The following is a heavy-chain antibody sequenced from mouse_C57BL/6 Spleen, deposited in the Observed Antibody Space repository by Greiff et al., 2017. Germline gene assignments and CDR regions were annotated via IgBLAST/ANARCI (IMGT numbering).Heavy chain of an antibody. V-gene: IGHV1-26*01. CDR2: INPNNGGT. CDR3: ARESTRGAMDY. CDR1: GYTFTDYY. J-gene: IGHJ4*01. Sequence: EVQLQQSGPELVKPGASVKISCKASGYTFTDYYMNWVKQSHGKSLEWIGDINPNNGGTSYNQKFKGKATLTVDKSSSTAYLELRSLTSEDSAVYYCARESTRGAMDYWGQGTSVTVSS.